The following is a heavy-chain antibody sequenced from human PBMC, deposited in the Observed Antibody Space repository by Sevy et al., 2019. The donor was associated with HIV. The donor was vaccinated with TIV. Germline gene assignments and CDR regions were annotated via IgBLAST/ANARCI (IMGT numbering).Heavy chain of an antibody. Sequence: GGSLRLSCVASGFTFSSYAMSWVRQAPGKGLEWVSAISGSGGSTYYAESVKGRFTISRDNSKNTLYLQMNSLRAEDTAVYYCAKEMYYYDSSGRPEGAFDIWGQGTMVTVSS. J-gene: IGHJ3*02. CDR3: AKEMYYYDSSGRPEGAFDI. CDR2: ISGSGGST. CDR1: GFTFSSYA. V-gene: IGHV3-23*01. D-gene: IGHD3-22*01.